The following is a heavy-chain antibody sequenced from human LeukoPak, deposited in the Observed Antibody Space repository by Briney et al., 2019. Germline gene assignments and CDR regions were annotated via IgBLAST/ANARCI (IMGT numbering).Heavy chain of an antibody. CDR2: ISGNTPTI. D-gene: IGHD1-7*01. V-gene: IGHV3-11*04. CDR1: GFRFSDYY. CDR3: AKIHNNWSYGETNP. J-gene: IGHJ4*02. Sequence: GGSLRLSCAASGFRFSDYYMSWIRQVPGRGLEWLSYISGNTPTIYYADSVKGRFTLSRDNEKNSLYLHINSLRAEVTAVYYFAKIHNNWSYGETNPGGQETLLSASS.